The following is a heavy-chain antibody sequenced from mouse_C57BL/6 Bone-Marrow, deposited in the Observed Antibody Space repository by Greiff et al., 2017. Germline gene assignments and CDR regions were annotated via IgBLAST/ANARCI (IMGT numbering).Heavy chain of an antibody. CDR3: ARRDGSGDYYAMDY. D-gene: IGHD1-3*01. CDR1: GYTFTSYW. J-gene: IGHJ4*01. CDR2: IYPSDSET. V-gene: IGHV1-61*01. Sequence: QVQLQQPGAELVRPGSSVKLSCKASGYTFTSYWMDWVKQRPGQGLEWIGNIYPSDSETHYNQKFKDKATLTVDKSSSTAYMQLSSLTSEDSAVYYCARRDGSGDYYAMDYWCQGTSVTVSS.